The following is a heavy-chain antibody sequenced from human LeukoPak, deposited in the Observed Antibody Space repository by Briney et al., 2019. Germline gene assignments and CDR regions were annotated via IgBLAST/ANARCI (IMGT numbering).Heavy chain of an antibody. Sequence: GGSLRLSCAASGFSVIRSFMSWVRQAPGRGLEWVSAFDTGFGTYYPDSLKGRFTISRDNSKNTLFLQMNSLRAEDTAVYYCARSSGWWSLDYWGQGTLVTVSS. CDR1: GFSVIRSF. CDR2: FDTGFGT. J-gene: IGHJ4*02. D-gene: IGHD6-19*01. CDR3: ARSSGWWSLDY. V-gene: IGHV3-53*01.